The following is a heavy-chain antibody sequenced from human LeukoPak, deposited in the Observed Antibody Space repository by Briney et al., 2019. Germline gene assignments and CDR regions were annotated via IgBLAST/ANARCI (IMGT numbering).Heavy chain of an antibody. CDR2: MNQDGSAI. V-gene: IGHV3-7*01. D-gene: IGHD6-19*01. CDR3: ARTVPGHPDDYFDY. Sequence: GGSLRLSGAASGLTFSRHWMSCVRQAQGKGLERVAHMNQDGSAIYSIDSVKGRFTISRDNDKNSLYLHMSGLTVADTAVYYCARTVPGHPDDYFDYWGQGTLVTVSS. J-gene: IGHJ4*02. CDR1: GLTFSRHW.